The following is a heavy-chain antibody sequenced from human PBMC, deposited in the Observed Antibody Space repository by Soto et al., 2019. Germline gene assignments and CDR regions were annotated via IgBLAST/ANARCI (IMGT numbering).Heavy chain of an antibody. J-gene: IGHJ6*02. D-gene: IGHD6-13*01. V-gene: IGHV1-18*04. CDR3: ARFGIAAAGTLLSYYGMDV. CDR1: GYTFTSYG. CDR2: ISAYNGNT. Sequence: GASVNVSCKASGYTFTSYGISWVRQAPGQGLEWMGWISAYNGNTNYAQKLQGRVTMTTDTSTSTAYMELRSLRSDDTAVYYCARFGIAAAGTLLSYYGMDVWGQGSPGHRLL.